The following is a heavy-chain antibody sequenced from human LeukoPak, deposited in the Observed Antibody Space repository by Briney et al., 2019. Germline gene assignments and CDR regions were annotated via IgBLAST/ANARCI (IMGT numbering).Heavy chain of an antibody. Sequence: PGGSLRLSCTASGFTFRSYALTWVRQAPGMGPEWVGFISSTAYGGTAEYAASVRGRFTISRDDSKSIALLQMNSLKTEDTAMYYCSRGAVPPDYWGQGTLVTVSS. CDR1: GFTFRSYA. CDR3: SRGAVPPDY. D-gene: IGHD4-17*01. V-gene: IGHV3-49*04. CDR2: ISSTAYGGTA. J-gene: IGHJ4*02.